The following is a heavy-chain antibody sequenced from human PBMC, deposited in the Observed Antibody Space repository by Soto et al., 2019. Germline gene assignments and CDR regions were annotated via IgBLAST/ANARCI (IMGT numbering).Heavy chain of an antibody. J-gene: IGHJ5*02. V-gene: IGHV3-53*01. Sequence: EVQLVESGGGLIQPGESLRLSCAASGFIVSSDIMSWVRQAPGKGLEWVSIIHSGGSTYYADSVKGRFTASRDNSKNTLYLKMNSLRAEATAVYYCASRGAWGQGTLVTVSS. CDR1: GFIVSSDI. CDR2: IHSGGST. CDR3: ASRGA.